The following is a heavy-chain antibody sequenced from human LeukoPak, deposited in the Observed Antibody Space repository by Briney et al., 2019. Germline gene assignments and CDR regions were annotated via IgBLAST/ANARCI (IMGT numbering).Heavy chain of an antibody. J-gene: IGHJ4*02. Sequence: GGSLRLSSEASGFTFSKYAMTWVRQAPGKGLEWVSAITVSGTITYYADSVKGRFTISRDDSKNTLSLQMDSLSAEDTALYYCAKYISDSGAYYAFDYWGQGTLVTVSS. CDR1: GFTFSKYA. CDR2: ITVSGTIT. D-gene: IGHD3-10*01. V-gene: IGHV3-23*01. CDR3: AKYISDSGAYYAFDY.